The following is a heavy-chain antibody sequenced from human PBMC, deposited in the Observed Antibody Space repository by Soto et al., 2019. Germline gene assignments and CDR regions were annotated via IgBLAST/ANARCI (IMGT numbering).Heavy chain of an antibody. CDR1: GFTFSSYA. D-gene: IGHD3-22*01. CDR3: ARPVTMRAQAFDI. J-gene: IGHJ3*02. Sequence: QVQLVESGGGVVQPGRSLRLSCAASGFTFSSYAMHWVRQAPGKGLEWVAVISYDGSNKYYADSVKGRFTIPRDNSKNTLYLQMNSLRAEDTAVYYCARPVTMRAQAFDIWGQGTMVTVSS. V-gene: IGHV3-30-3*01. CDR2: ISYDGSNK.